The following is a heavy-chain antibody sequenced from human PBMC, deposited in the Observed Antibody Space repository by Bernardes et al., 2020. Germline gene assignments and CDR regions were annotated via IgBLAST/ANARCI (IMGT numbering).Heavy chain of an antibody. D-gene: IGHD2-15*01. J-gene: IGHJ3*02. V-gene: IGHV3-15*01. CDR2: IKSKTDGGTT. CDR3: TTRFEVVVAATRDAFDI. Sequence: GGSLRLSCAASGFTFSNAWMSWVRQAPGKGLEWVGRIKSKTDGGTTDYAAPVKGRFTISRDDSKNTLYLQMNSLKTEDTAVYYCTTRFEVVVAATRDAFDIWGQGTMVTVSS. CDR1: GFTFSNAW.